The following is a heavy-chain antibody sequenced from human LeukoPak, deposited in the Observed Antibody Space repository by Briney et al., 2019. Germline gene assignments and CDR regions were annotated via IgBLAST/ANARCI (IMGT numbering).Heavy chain of an antibody. CDR2: ISAYNGNT. CDR3: ARGRGGIGICDY. CDR1: GHTFTRYG. D-gene: IGHD3-16*01. J-gene: IGHJ4*02. V-gene: IGHV1-18*01. Sequence: GATVELSYDASGHTFTRYGTSWVPHAPGQGLEWMGWISAYNGNTNYAQKLQGRVTMTRDTSTSTAYMELRSLRSDDTAVYYCARGRGGIGICDYWGQGTLVTVSS.